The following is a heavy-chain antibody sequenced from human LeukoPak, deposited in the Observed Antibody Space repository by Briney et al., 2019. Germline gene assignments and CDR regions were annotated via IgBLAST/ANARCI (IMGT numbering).Heavy chain of an antibody. CDR2: INPSGGTT. D-gene: IGHD7-27*01. V-gene: IGHV1-46*01. CDR1: IYXFTSYY. Sequence: ASVKVSCKASIYXFTSYYMHWVRQAPGQGLEWMGIINPSGGTTSYAQKFQGRVTMTRDTCTSTVYMELSSLRSEDTAAYYCARDGEGFDYWGQGTLVTVSS. J-gene: IGHJ4*02. CDR3: ARDGEGFDY.